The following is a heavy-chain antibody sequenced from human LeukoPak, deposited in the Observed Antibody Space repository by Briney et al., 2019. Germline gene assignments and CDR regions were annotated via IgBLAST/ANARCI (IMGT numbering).Heavy chain of an antibody. D-gene: IGHD3-10*01. Sequence: GGSLRLSCAASGFPFDDYGMSWVRLAPGKGLEWVSGVSWNGAYTEYADSVRGRFTISRDNAKKSLYIQMNSLRVDDTALYYCARRKGPYGSGTYYDSWGQGTLVSLSS. J-gene: IGHJ4*02. CDR3: ARRKGPYGSGTYYDS. CDR1: GFPFDDYG. CDR2: VSWNGAYT. V-gene: IGHV3-20*04.